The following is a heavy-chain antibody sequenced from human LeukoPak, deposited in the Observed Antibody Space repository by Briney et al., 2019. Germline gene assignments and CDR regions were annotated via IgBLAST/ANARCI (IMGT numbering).Heavy chain of an antibody. CDR3: TRDRGYCRKSDCYHCYMDV. CDR1: GGTFSSYA. V-gene: IGHV1-69*05. D-gene: IGHD2-21*01. J-gene: IGHJ6*03. Sequence: AASVKVSCKASGGTFSSYAISWVRQAPGQGLEWMGGIIPIFGTANHAQKFQGRVTITTDESTSTAYMELSSLRSEDTAVYYCTRDRGYCRKSDCYHCYMDVWGGGTTVTVSS. CDR2: IIPIFGTA.